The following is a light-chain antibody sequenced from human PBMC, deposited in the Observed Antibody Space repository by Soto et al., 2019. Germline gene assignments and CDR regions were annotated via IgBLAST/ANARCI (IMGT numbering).Light chain of an antibody. V-gene: IGKV1-8*01. J-gene: IGKJ1*01. Sequence: AIRMTQSPSSLSASTGDRVTITCRASQGISSYLAWYQQKPGKAPKLLIYAASTLQSGVPSRFSGSGSGTDFTLTISCLQSEDFATYYCQQYYSYPRTFGKGNKVEIK. CDR1: QGISSY. CDR2: AAS. CDR3: QQYYSYPRT.